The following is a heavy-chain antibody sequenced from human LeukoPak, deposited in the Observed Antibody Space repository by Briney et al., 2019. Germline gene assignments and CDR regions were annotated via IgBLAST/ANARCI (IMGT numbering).Heavy chain of an antibody. CDR2: IYHSGST. V-gene: IGHV4-38-2*02. CDR1: GYSISSGYY. Sequence: SETLSLTCTVSGYSISSGYYWGWIRQPPGKGLEWIGTIYHSGSTYYNPSLKSRVTISVDTSKNQFSLKLTSVTAADTAVYYCARVNRCTSTNCYSPPGIDYWGQGTLVTVSS. CDR3: ARVNRCTSTNCYSPPGIDY. D-gene: IGHD2-2*01. J-gene: IGHJ4*02.